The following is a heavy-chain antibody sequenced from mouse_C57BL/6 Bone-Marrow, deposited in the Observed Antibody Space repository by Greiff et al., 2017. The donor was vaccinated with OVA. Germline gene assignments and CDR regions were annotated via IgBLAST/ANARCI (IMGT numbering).Heavy chain of an antibody. CDR1: GYTFTSYG. J-gene: IGHJ2*01. D-gene: IGHD3-3*01. V-gene: IGHV1-81*01. CDR3: ARRGWGEDY. Sequence: VQVVESGAELARPGASVKLSCKASGYTFTSYGISWVKQRTGQGLEWIGEIYPRSGNTYYNEKFKGKATLTADKSSSTAYMELRSLTSEDSAVYFCARRGWGEDYWGQGTTLTVSS. CDR2: IYPRSGNT.